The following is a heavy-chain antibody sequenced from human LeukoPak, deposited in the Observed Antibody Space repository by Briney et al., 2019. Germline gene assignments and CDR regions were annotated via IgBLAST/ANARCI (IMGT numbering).Heavy chain of an antibody. V-gene: IGHV1-2*02. CDR3: ARVKGRFGELSYYFDY. Sequence: ASVKVSCKASGYTFTGYYMHWVRQAPGQGLEWMGWINPNSGGTNYAQKFQGRITMTRDTSISTAYMELSRLRSDDTAVDYCARVKGRFGELSYYFDYWGQGTLVTVSS. J-gene: IGHJ4*02. D-gene: IGHD3-10*01. CDR2: INPNSGGT. CDR1: GYTFTGYY.